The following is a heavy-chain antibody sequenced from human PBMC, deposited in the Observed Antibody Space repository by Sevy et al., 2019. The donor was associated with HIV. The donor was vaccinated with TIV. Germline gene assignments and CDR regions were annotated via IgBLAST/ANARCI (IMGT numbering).Heavy chain of an antibody. J-gene: IGHJ4*02. CDR2: IKSKTDGGTT. V-gene: IGHV3-15*01. D-gene: IGHD3-22*01. CDR1: GFTFSNAW. Sequence: GGSLRLSCAASGFTFSNAWMSWVRQAPGKGLEWVGRIKSKTDGGTTDYAPPVKGRFTIARDDSKNTLYLQMNSLKNEDTAVYYCSLNTRGSSGAFDYWGQRALVTVSS. CDR3: SLNTRGSSGAFDY.